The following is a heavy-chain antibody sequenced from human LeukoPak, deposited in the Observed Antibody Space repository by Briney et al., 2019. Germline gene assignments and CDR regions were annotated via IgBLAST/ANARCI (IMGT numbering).Heavy chain of an antibody. J-gene: IGHJ4*02. CDR1: GFTFSSYA. D-gene: IGHD6-13*01. V-gene: IGHV3-23*01. CDR2: ISDSGGSR. Sequence: GGSLRLSCGASGFTFSSYAMVWVRQAPGKGLEWVSGISDSGGSRHYADSVKGRFTISRDNSKNTLYLQVNSLRAEDTAVYFCAKGPKKQMVGSRGYYFDFWGQGTLVTVSS. CDR3: AKGPKKQMVGSRGYYFDF.